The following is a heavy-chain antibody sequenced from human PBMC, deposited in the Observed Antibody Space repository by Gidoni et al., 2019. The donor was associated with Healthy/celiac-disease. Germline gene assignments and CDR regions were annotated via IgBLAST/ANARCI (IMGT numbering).Heavy chain of an antibody. CDR3: AREGYGGGLGYFDL. CDR1: GFTFSSYG. J-gene: IGHJ2*01. V-gene: IGHV3-33*01. Sequence: QVQLVESGGGVVQPGRSLRLSCAASGFTFSSYGMHWVRQAPGKGLEWVAVIWYDGSNKYYADSVKGRFTISRDNSKNTLYLQMNSLRAEDTAVYYCAREGYGGGLGYFDLWGRGTLVTVSS. CDR2: IWYDGSNK. D-gene: IGHD4-17*01.